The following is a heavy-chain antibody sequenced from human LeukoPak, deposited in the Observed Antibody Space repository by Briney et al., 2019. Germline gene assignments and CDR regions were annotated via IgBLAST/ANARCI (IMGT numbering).Heavy chain of an antibody. J-gene: IGHJ4*02. D-gene: IGHD2/OR15-2a*01. Sequence: GGSLRLSCAASGNYWMHWVREAPGKGLVWVSHINSDGSWTSYADSVKGRFTISKDNAKNTVYLQMNSLRAEDTAVYYCVSFYETYWGRGTLVTVSS. CDR2: INSDGSWT. CDR3: VSFYETY. V-gene: IGHV3-74*01. CDR1: GNYW.